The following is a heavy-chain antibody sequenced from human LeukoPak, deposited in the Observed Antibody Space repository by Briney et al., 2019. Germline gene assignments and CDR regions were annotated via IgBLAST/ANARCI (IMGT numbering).Heavy chain of an antibody. CDR1: GFTFSSYA. CDR3: ATTYYDFWSGSPPYYFDY. Sequence: GSLRLSCAASGFTFSSYAVSWVRQAPGKGLEWVSAISGSGGSTYYADSVKGRFTISRDNSKNTLYLQMNSLRAEDTAVYYCATTYYDFWSGSPPYYFDYWGQGTLVTVSS. V-gene: IGHV3-23*01. CDR2: ISGSGGST. D-gene: IGHD3-3*01. J-gene: IGHJ4*02.